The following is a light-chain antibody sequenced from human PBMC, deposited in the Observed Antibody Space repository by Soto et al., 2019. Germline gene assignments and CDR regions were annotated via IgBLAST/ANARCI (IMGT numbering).Light chain of an antibody. CDR3: QQYNSYPWT. CDR1: QSISSW. CDR2: DAS. Sequence: DIHLTQTPSTLSASVGDRVTITCRASQSISSWLAWYQQKPGKAPKLLIYDASSLESGVPSRFSGSGSGTEFTLTISSLQPDDFATSYCQQYNSYPWTFGQGSKVDIK. J-gene: IGKJ1*01. V-gene: IGKV1-5*01.